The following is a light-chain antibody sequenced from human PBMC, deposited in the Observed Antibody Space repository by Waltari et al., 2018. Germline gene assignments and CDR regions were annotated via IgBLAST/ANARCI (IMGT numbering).Light chain of an antibody. CDR2: GAS. CDR3: HQYASSPLT. CDR1: QSVGKNY. V-gene: IGKV3-20*01. Sequence: EIVLTQSPGTLSLSPGERATLACRASQSVGKNYLAWFQQKPGQAPRLLIHGASNGAPGIPDSVSGRGSGTDFTLTISRLEPEDFAVYYCHQYASSPLTFGGGTAVEIK. J-gene: IGKJ4*01.